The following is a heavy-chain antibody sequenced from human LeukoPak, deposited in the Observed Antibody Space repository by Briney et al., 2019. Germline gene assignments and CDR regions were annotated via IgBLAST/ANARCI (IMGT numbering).Heavy chain of an antibody. CDR2: ISGSGGST. CDR1: GFTFSSYA. J-gene: IGHJ4*02. D-gene: IGHD3-10*01. V-gene: IGHV3-23*01. CDR3: AKRLLWFGEYYFDY. Sequence: PGGSLRLSCAASGFTFSSYAMSWVPQAPGKGLEWVSAISGSGGSTYYADSVKGRFTISRDNSKNTLYLQMNSLRAEDTAVYYCAKRLLWFGEYYFDYWGQGTLVTVSS.